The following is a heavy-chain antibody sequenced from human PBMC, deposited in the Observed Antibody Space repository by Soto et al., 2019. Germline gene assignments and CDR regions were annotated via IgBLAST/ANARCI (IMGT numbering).Heavy chain of an antibody. D-gene: IGHD3-3*01. CDR2: IIPILGIA. J-gene: IGHJ6*03. CDR3: ARVLNTIFGVEDYYYYMDV. Sequence: QVQLVQSGAEVKKPGSSVKVSCKASGGTFSSYTISWVRQAPGQGLEWMGRIIPILGIANYAQKFQGRLTITADKTTSTAYMELSSLRSEDTAVYYCARVLNTIFGVEDYYYYMDVWGKGTTVTVSS. V-gene: IGHV1-69*02. CDR1: GGTFSSYT.